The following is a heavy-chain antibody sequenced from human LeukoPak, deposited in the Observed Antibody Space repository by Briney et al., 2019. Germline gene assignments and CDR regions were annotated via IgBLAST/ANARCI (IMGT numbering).Heavy chain of an antibody. V-gene: IGHV4-59*01. Sequence: PSETLSLTCTVSGGSISSYYWSWIRQPPGKGLEWIGYIYYSGSTNYNPSLKSRVTISVDTSKNKFPLKLSSVTAADTAVYYCARVGDYGDYMAYYYGMDVWGQGTTVTVSS. J-gene: IGHJ6*02. D-gene: IGHD4-17*01. CDR1: GGSISSYY. CDR3: ARVGDYGDYMAYYYGMDV. CDR2: IYYSGST.